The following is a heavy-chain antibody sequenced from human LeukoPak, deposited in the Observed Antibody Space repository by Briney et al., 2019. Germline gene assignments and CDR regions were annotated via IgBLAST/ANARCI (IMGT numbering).Heavy chain of an antibody. D-gene: IGHD4-17*01. CDR3: ARETTVTTEDY. Sequence: GGSLRLSCAASGFTFSSYAMHWVRQAPGKGLEWVAVISYDGSNKYYADSVKGRFTISRDNSKNTLYLQMNSLRAEDTAVYYCARETTVTTEDYWGQGTLVTVSS. J-gene: IGHJ4*02. CDR2: ISYDGSNK. CDR1: GFTFSSYA. V-gene: IGHV3-30-3*01.